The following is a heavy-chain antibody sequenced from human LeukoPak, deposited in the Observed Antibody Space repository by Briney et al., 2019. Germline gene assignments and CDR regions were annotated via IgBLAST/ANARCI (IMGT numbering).Heavy chain of an antibody. D-gene: IGHD5-18*01. V-gene: IGHV3-53*04. J-gene: IGHJ4*02. CDR3: ARVDTVMAYYFDL. Sequence: QPGGSLRLSCAASGFTFSRYSMNWVRQAPGKGLEWVSTIYSGGTTYYADSVMGRFTISRHNSRNTLYLQMNSLRAEDTAVYYCARVDTVMAYYFDLWGQGTLVTVSS. CDR2: IYSGGTT. CDR1: GFTFSRYS.